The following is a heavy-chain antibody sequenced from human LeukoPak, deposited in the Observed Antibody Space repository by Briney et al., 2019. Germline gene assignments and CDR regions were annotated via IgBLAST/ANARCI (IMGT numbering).Heavy chain of an antibody. V-gene: IGHV1-69*04. Sequence: SVKVSCKASGGTLDNSAINWVRQAPGQGLEWMGRIIPILNIPNYAQKLQGRVTIAADKSTSTAYMELSSLRSDDTAVYYCAREKMEVGYYGLDVWGQGTTVTVSS. CDR1: GGTLDNSA. J-gene: IGHJ6*02. CDR2: IIPILNIP. D-gene: IGHD1-1*01. CDR3: AREKMEVGYYGLDV.